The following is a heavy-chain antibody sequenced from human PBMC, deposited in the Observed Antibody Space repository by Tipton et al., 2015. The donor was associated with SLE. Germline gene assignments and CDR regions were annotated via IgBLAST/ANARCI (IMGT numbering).Heavy chain of an antibody. V-gene: IGHV3-30*02. CDR2: IRYDGSNK. CDR1: GFTFSSYG. CDR3: AKEKGYYWYFDL. D-gene: IGHD3-22*01. J-gene: IGHJ2*01. Sequence: SLRLSCAASGFTFSSYGMHWVRQAPGKGLEWVAFIRYDGSNKYYADSVKGRFTISRDNPKNTLYLQMNSLGAEDTAVYYCAKEKGYYWYFDLWGRGTLVTVSS.